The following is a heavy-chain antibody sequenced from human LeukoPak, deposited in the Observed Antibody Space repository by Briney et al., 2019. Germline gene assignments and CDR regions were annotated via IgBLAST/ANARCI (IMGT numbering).Heavy chain of an antibody. V-gene: IGHV4-38-2*02. J-gene: IGHJ1*01. CDR3: ARVAAGIGFFQH. Sequence: WIGNIHHRGSTYYNPSLKSRVTTSVDTSKNQLSLKLSSVTAADTAVYYCARVAAGIGFFQHWGQGTLVTVSS. CDR2: IHHRGST. D-gene: IGHD6-13*01.